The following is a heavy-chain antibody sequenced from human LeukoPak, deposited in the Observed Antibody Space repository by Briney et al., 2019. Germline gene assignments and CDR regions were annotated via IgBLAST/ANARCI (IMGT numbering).Heavy chain of an antibody. Sequence: PGGSLRLSCAASGFTFSNYWMHWVRQAPGKGLVWVSRINSDGSTTSYADSVKSRFTISRDNAKNTLYLQMNSLRAEDTAVYFCATQYYYDSSGYYREHDYWGQGTPVTVSS. J-gene: IGHJ4*02. CDR3: ATQYYYDSSGYYREHDY. D-gene: IGHD3-22*01. CDR2: INSDGSTT. V-gene: IGHV3-74*01. CDR1: GFTFSNYW.